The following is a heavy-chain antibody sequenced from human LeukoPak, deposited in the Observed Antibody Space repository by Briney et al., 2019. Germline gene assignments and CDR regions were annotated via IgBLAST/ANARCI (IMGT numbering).Heavy chain of an antibody. D-gene: IGHD6-19*01. V-gene: IGHV3-23*01. CDR3: AKSLYSSGWYAFDY. Sequence: PGGSLRLSCAASGFTFSNYAMSWVRQAPGKGLEWVSSISGSSAETYYADSVKGRFTISRDNSKNTLYLQMNLQMNSLSAEDTAVYYCAKSLYSSGWYAFDYWGQGALVTVSS. J-gene: IGHJ4*02. CDR2: ISGSSAET. CDR1: GFTFSNYA.